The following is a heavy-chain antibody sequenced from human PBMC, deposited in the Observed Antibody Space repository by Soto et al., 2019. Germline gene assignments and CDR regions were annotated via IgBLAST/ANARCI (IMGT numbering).Heavy chain of an antibody. CDR1: DYTFSRYG. V-gene: IGHV1-18*01. CDR3: AKNGQPPYYYYGMDV. CDR2: ISGYNGDT. D-gene: IGHD2-8*01. Sequence: QGQLVQSGGEVKKPGASVKVSCKASDYTFSRYGISWVRQAPGQGLEWMGWISGYNGDTNYAQKFQGRVTXTXEXSPXTAYMELRSLTSDDTAVYYCAKNGQPPYYYYGMDVWGQGTTVTVSS. J-gene: IGHJ6*02.